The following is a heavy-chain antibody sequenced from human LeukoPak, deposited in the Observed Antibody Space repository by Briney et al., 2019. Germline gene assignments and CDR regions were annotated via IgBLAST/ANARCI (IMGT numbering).Heavy chain of an antibody. CDR3: ARGTSSGYFH. J-gene: IGHJ4*02. V-gene: IGHV4-34*01. D-gene: IGHD3-22*01. CDR2: IDNSRST. Sequence: SETLSLTCTVYGGSFSGYYWSWLRQPPGKGLEWIGEIDNSRSTNHNPSLKSRVTISVDTSKNQFSLKLSSVTAADTAVYYCARGTSSGYFHWGQGTLVTVSS. CDR1: GGSFSGYY.